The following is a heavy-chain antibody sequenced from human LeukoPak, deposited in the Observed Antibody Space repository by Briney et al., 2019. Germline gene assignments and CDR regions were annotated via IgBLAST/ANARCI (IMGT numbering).Heavy chain of an antibody. CDR1: GFTFDDYA. J-gene: IGHJ6*03. Sequence: GGSLRLSCAASGFTFDDYAMHWVRQAPGKGLEWVSGITWNSDNIEYADSVKGRFTCTRDNAKTSLYLQMNSMRDEEMAVYYCAKGGGGRLIYYYYMDVWRKGTTVTVSS. CDR3: AKGGGGRLIYYYYMDV. CDR2: ITWNSDNI. V-gene: IGHV3-9*03. D-gene: IGHD3-16*01.